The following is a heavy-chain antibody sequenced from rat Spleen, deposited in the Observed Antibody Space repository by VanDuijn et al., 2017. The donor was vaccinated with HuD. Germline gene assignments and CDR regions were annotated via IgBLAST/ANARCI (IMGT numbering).Heavy chain of an antibody. CDR1: GFTFSNYD. Sequence: EVQLVESGGGLVQPGRSLKLSCAASGFTFSNYDMAWVRQAPTKGLEWIASISTGGDNTYYRDSVKGRFTISRDNAKSTLFLQLDSLRSEDTATYYCTTDTFYDGTYYPGGFDYWGQGVMVTVSS. J-gene: IGHJ2*01. CDR3: TTDTFYDGTYYPGGFDY. CDR2: ISTGGDNT. V-gene: IGHV5-27*01. D-gene: IGHD1-12*02.